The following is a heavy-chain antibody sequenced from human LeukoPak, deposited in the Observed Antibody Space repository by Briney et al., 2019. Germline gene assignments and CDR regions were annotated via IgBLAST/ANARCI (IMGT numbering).Heavy chain of an antibody. CDR2: ISDSGGST. CDR3: AKGRDVYSYFDY. D-gene: IGHD5-24*01. V-gene: IGHV3-23*01. CDR1: GFTFSNYA. J-gene: IGHJ4*02. Sequence: GGSLRLSCAASGFTFSNYAMSRVRQAPGKGLEWVSAISDSGGSTYYADSVKGRFTISRDNSKNTLYLQMNSLRAEDTAVYYCAKGRDVYSYFDYWGQGTLVTVSS.